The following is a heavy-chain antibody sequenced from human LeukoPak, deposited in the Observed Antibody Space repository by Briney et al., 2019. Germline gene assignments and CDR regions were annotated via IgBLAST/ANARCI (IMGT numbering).Heavy chain of an antibody. CDR1: GGSISSYY. Sequence: SETLSLTCTVSGGSISSYYWSWIRQPAGKGLEWIGRIYTSGSTNYNPSLKSRVTMSVDTSKNQFSLRLSSVTAADTAVYYCARDYWFGELFDYWGQGTLVTVSS. V-gene: IGHV4-4*07. CDR2: IYTSGST. CDR3: ARDYWFGELFDY. J-gene: IGHJ4*02. D-gene: IGHD3-10*01.